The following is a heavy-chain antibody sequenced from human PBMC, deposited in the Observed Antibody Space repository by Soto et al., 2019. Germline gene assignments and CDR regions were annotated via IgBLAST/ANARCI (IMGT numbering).Heavy chain of an antibody. D-gene: IGHD2-21*01. V-gene: IGHV4-4*07. J-gene: IGHJ5*02. Sequence: TLSLTCTVSGGSISSYYWTWVRQPAGKGLEWIGRIYNSGDTNYNPSLKSRVTMSVDASKNQFSLKLSSVTAADTAVYYCARVLIEGFDPWGQGTLVTVSS. CDR2: IYNSGDT. CDR3: ARVLIEGFDP. CDR1: GGSISSYY.